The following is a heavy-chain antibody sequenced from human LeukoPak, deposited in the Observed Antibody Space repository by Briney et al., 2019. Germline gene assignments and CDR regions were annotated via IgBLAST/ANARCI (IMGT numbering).Heavy chain of an antibody. CDR2: INPNSGGT. J-gene: IGHJ6*03. CDR1: GYTFIDYC. Sequence: ASMKVSCKASGYTFIDYCIHWVRQAPGQGLEWMGRINPNSGGTNYAQKFQGRVTMTSDTSISTAYMELSRLRSDDTAVYYCARAGDYSYYYYYYMDVWGKGTTVTVSS. D-gene: IGHD4-11*01. V-gene: IGHV1-2*06. CDR3: ARAGDYSYYYYYYMDV.